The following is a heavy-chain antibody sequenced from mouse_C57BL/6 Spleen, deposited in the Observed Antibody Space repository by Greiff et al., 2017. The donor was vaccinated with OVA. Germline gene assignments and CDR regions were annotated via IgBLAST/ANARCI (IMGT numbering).Heavy chain of an antibody. Sequence: VQLQQPGASVKLSCKASGYTFTSYWMHWVKQRPIQGLEWIGNIDPSDSETHYNQKFKDKATLTVDKSSSTAYMQLSSLTSEDSAVYYCARSLHSPFDVWGTGTTVTVSS. J-gene: IGHJ1*03. CDR2: IDPSDSET. CDR3: ARSLHSPFDV. CDR1: GYTFTSYW. V-gene: IGHV1-52*01.